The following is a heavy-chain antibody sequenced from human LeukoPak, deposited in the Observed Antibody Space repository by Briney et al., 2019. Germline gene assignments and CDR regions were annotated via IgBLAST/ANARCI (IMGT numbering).Heavy chain of an antibody. CDR2: IIPIFGTA. CDR1: GGTSSSYA. Sequence: GASVKVSCKASGGTSSSYAISWVRQAPGQGLEWMGGIIPIFGTANYAQKFQGRVTITADESTSTAYMELSSLRSEDTAVYYCARAPMYYYGSGSYLDYWGQGTLVTVSS. CDR3: ARAPMYYYGSGSYLDY. J-gene: IGHJ4*02. V-gene: IGHV1-69*13. D-gene: IGHD3-10*01.